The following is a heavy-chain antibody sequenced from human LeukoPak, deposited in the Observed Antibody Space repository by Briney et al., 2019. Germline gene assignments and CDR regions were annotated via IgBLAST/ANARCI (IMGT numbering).Heavy chain of an antibody. CDR2: IYYSGST. CDR1: GGSISSSSYY. Sequence: KPSETLSLTCTVSGGSISSSSYYWGWIRQPPGKGLEWVGSIYYSGSTYYNPPLKSRVTISVDTSKNQFSLKLSSVTAADTAVYYCAREDYGDYSYYYYYGMDVWGQGTTVTVSS. CDR3: AREDYGDYSYYYYYGMDV. J-gene: IGHJ6*02. V-gene: IGHV4-39*02. D-gene: IGHD4-17*01.